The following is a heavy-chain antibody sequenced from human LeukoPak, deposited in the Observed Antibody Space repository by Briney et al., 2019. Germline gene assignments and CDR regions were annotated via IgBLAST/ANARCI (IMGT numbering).Heavy chain of an antibody. V-gene: IGHV1-69*05. CDR3: ARGPGYGGIYYYMDV. J-gene: IGHJ6*03. D-gene: IGHD4-23*01. CDR1: GGTFSSYA. Sequence: SVKVSCKASGGTFSSYAISWVRQAPGQGLEWMGGIIPIFGTANYAQEFQGRVTITTDESTSTAYMELSSLRSEDTAVYYCARGPGYGGIYYYMDVWGKGTTVTVSS. CDR2: IIPIFGTA.